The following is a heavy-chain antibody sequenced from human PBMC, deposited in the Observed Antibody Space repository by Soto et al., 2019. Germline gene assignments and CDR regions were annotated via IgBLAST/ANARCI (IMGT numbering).Heavy chain of an antibody. CDR3: AREVYGSGSYYWNYYYMDV. V-gene: IGHV1-2*04. CDR2: INPNSGGT. J-gene: IGHJ6*03. Sequence: ASVKVSCKASGYTFTGYYMHWVRQAPGQGLEWMGWINPNSGGTNYAQKFQGWVTMTRYTSISTAYMELSRLRSDDTAVYYCAREVYGSGSYYWNYYYMDVWGKGTTVTVSS. D-gene: IGHD3-10*01. CDR1: GYTFTGYY.